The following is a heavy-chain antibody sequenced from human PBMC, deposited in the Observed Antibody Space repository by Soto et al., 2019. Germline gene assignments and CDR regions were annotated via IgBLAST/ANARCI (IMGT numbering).Heavy chain of an antibody. J-gene: IGHJ4*02. D-gene: IGHD3-16*01. CDR3: ARGRLGGGFDY. Sequence: GGSVKVSCKASGYTFTRYYMHWVRQAPGQGLGWMGWINPNSGGTNYAQKFQGWVTMTRDTSISTAYMELSRLRSDDTAVYYCARGRLGGGFDYWGQGTLVTVSS. CDR1: GYTFTRYY. V-gene: IGHV1-2*04. CDR2: INPNSGGT.